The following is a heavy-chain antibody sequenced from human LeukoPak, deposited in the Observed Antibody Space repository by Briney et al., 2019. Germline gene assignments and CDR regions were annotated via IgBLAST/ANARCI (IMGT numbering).Heavy chain of an antibody. Sequence: GGSLRLSCAASEFTFSTYSMNWVRQAPGKGLEWVSSISSDSRHIFYADSVKVRFTISRDKAKKSLYLQMNSLRAEDTAVYYCATYGTNWGYYFDYWGQGSLVTVSS. CDR3: ATYGTNWGYYFDY. D-gene: IGHD7-27*01. CDR2: ISSDSRHI. J-gene: IGHJ4*02. V-gene: IGHV3-21*01. CDR1: EFTFSTYS.